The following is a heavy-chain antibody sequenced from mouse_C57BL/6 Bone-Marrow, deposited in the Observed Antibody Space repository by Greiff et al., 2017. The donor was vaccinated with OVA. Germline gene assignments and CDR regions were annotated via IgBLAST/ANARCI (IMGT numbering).Heavy chain of an antibody. D-gene: IGHD2-4*01. Sequence: QVQLQQPGAELVKPGASVKLSCQASGYPFTSSWLHWVTQRPGRRLEWIGMIDPNSGGTKYNETFKSKVTLTGDKPSSTVYMQLSSLTSEDSAVYYCAQIYDYYAWFAYWGQGTLVTVSA. V-gene: IGHV1-72*01. CDR3: AQIYDYYAWFAY. CDR2: IDPNSGGT. J-gene: IGHJ3*01. CDR1: GYPFTSSW.